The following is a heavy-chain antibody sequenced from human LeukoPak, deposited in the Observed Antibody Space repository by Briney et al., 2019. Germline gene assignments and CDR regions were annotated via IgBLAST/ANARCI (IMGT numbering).Heavy chain of an antibody. CDR1: GFTFSSYA. V-gene: IGHV3-23*01. Sequence: GRFLRLSCAASGFTFSSYAMSWVRQAPGKGLEWVSAISGSGGSTYYADSVKGRFTISRDNSKNTLYPQMNSLRAEDTAVYYCAKNSATVTLPPFDYWGQGTLVTVSS. CDR3: AKNSATVTLPPFDY. CDR2: ISGSGGST. J-gene: IGHJ4*02. D-gene: IGHD4-17*01.